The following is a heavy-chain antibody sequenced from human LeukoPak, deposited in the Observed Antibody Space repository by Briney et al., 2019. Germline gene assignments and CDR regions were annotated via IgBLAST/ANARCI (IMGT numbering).Heavy chain of an antibody. CDR2: ISAYNGNT. J-gene: IGHJ4*02. CDR3: ARHGLTWLSPRDFDY. Sequence: ASVKVSCKASGYTFSDYDINWVRQAAGQGLEWMGWISAYNGNTNYAQKLQGRVTMTTDTSTSTAYMELRSLRSDDTAVYYCARHGLTWLSPRDFDYWGQGTLVTVSS. CDR1: GYTFSDYD. V-gene: IGHV1-18*01. D-gene: IGHD3-22*01.